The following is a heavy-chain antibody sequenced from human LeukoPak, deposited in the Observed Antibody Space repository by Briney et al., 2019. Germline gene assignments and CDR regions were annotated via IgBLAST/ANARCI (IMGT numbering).Heavy chain of an antibody. CDR1: GGSISSGGYY. V-gene: IGHV4-31*03. CDR3: ASGKSSGSYYDY. J-gene: IGHJ4*02. Sequence: PSETLSLTCTVSGGSISSGGYYWSWIRQHPGKGLEWIGYIYYSGSTYYNPSLKSRVTISVDTSKNQFSLKLSSVTAADTAVYYCASGKSSGSYYDYWGQGTLVTVSS. D-gene: IGHD3-10*01. CDR2: IYYSGST.